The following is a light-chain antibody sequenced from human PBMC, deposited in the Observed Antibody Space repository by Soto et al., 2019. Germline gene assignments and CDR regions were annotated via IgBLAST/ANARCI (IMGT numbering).Light chain of an antibody. J-gene: IGKJ5*01. Sequence: EIVMTHSPSTLSVSPGSRSNLSCRASQSVSSKLAWYQQKPGQAPRPLIYGASIRATGIPARFSGSGSWTEFTLTISSLQSEDFAVYYCQQYNTWHTITFGQGTRLEIK. CDR1: QSVSSK. V-gene: IGKV3-15*01. CDR2: GAS. CDR3: QQYNTWHTIT.